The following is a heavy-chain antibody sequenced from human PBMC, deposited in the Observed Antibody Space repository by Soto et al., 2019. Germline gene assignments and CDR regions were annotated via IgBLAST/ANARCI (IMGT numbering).Heavy chain of an antibody. J-gene: IGHJ4*02. Sequence: TLSLTCSVSGYLISSGYYWGWVRQTPGKGLEWLGSIDYSGKTYKNPSLKSRVSASVDLSQNQFSLNLRSVTAADTAMYYCARLHDYGGNSGGFDYWGQGTLVTVSS. V-gene: IGHV4-38-2*01. CDR2: IDYSGKT. CDR3: ARLHDYGGNSGGFDY. D-gene: IGHD4-17*01. CDR1: GYLISSGYY.